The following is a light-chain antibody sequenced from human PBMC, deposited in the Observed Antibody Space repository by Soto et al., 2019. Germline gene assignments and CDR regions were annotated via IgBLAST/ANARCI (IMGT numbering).Light chain of an antibody. CDR1: QTVSSY. Sequence: IVLTQSPATLSLWPGETAILSCRASQTVSSYLSLYQHKPGQAPRLLIYDASKRAPGIPARFSGSGSGTDFTLTISSLEPEDFAVYYCQQRSTSITFGQGTRLEIE. CDR2: DAS. V-gene: IGKV3-11*01. CDR3: QQRSTSIT. J-gene: IGKJ5*01.